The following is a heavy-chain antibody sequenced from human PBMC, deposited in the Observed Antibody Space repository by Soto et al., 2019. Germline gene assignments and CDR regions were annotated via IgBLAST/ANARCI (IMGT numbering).Heavy chain of an antibody. D-gene: IGHD3-10*01. J-gene: IGHJ4*02. CDR1: GGTFSSYT. CDR3: AGAGPGLEGRFEIREDY. V-gene: IGHV1-69*02. CDR2: IIPILGIA. Sequence: QVQLVQSGAEVKKPGSSVKVSCKASGGTFSSYTISWVRQAPGQGLEWMGRIIPILGIANYAQKFQGRVTITAGKTPGTAYMELSSLRSEDTAVYYCAGAGPGLEGRFEIREDYWGQGTLVTVSS.